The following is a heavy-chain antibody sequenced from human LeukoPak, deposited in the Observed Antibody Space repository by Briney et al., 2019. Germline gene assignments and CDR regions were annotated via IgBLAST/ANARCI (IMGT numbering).Heavy chain of an antibody. CDR2: INPNSGNT. Sequence: ASVKVSCKASGYTFTGYYMHWVRQAPGQGLEWMGRINPNSGNTNYAQKLQGRVTMTTDTSTSTAYMELRSLRSDDTAVYYCARDGAPVDYWGQGTLVTVSS. J-gene: IGHJ4*02. V-gene: IGHV1-2*06. D-gene: IGHD3-16*01. CDR1: GYTFTGYY. CDR3: ARDGAPVDY.